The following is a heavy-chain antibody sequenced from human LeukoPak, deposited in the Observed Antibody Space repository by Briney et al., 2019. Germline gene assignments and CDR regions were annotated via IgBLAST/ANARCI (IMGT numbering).Heavy chain of an antibody. D-gene: IGHD6-13*01. J-gene: IGHJ4*02. V-gene: IGHV3-23*01. CDR3: AKRTPYSSSWYSFDY. Sequence: GGSLRLSCAASGFTFSSYAISWVRQAPGKGLEWVSFISGSGGSTYYADSVKGRFTISRDNSKNTLYLQMNSLRAEDTAVYYCAKRTPYSSSWYSFDYWGQGTLVTVSS. CDR1: GFTFSSYA. CDR2: ISGSGGST.